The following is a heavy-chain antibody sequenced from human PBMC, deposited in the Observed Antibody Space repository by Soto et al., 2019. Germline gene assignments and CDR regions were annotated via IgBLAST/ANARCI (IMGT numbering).Heavy chain of an antibody. CDR3: ARQCPANDAFDI. CDR1: GCTFTGYY. D-gene: IGHD6-19*01. V-gene: IGHV1-2*02. CDR2: INPNSGGT. Sequence: ASAKVSCKASGCTFTGYYMHWVRQAPGQGLEWMGWINPNSGGTNYAQKLQGRVTMTRDTSISTAYMELSRLRSDDTAVYYCARQCPANDAFDIWGQGTMVTVSS. J-gene: IGHJ3*02.